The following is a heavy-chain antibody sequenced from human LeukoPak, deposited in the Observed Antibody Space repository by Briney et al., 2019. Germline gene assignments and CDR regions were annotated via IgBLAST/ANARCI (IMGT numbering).Heavy chain of an antibody. V-gene: IGHV2-70*11. D-gene: IGHD5-12*01. CDR3: ARIGALGEVATNDAFDI. Sequence: ESGPTLVKPTQTLTLTCTFSGFSLSTSGMCVSWIRQPPGKALEWLARIDWDDDKYYSTSLKTRLTISKDTSKNQVVLTMTNMDPVDTATYYCARIGALGEVATNDAFDIWGQGTMVTVSS. CDR1: GFSLSTSGMC. CDR2: IDWDDDK. J-gene: IGHJ3*02.